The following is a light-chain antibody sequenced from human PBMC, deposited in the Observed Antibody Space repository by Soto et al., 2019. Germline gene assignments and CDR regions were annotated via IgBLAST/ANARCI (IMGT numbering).Light chain of an antibody. CDR2: DAS. Sequence: EIVLTQSPATLSLSPGERATLSCRASQSVSSYLAWYQQKPGQAPRLLIYDASERATGIPARFSGGGSGTEFTLTISSLQSEDFAVYYCQQRSTFGQGTKVDIK. J-gene: IGKJ1*01. CDR3: QQRST. V-gene: IGKV3-11*01. CDR1: QSVSSY.